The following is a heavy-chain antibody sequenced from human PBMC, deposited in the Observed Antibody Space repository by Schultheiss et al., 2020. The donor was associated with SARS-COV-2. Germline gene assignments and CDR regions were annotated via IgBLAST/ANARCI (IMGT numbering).Heavy chain of an antibody. CDR3: ARDGGSWYLSGYYFDY. J-gene: IGHJ4*02. CDR1: GFTFSSYA. D-gene: IGHD6-13*01. V-gene: IGHV3-33*08. Sequence: GGSLRLSCAASGFTFSSYAMHWVRQAPGKGLEWVAVIWYDGSNKYYADSVKGRFTISRDNSKNTLYLQMNSLRAEDTAVYYCARDGGSWYLSGYYFDYWGQGTLVTVSS. CDR2: IWYDGSNK.